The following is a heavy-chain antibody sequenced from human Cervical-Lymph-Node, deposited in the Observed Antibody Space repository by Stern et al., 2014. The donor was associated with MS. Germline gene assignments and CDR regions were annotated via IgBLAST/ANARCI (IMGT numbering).Heavy chain of an antibody. Sequence: EVQLVESGGGLVQPGESLRLSCVASGFTFEAYAMHWVRQLPGKGLEWVSGITRNGGKVGYLDSVKGRFTISRDDAKSSLYLQMNRLRHEDTALYYCAIGSHWDPGTMVTVSS. J-gene: IGHJ3*01. CDR3: AIGSH. V-gene: IGHV3-9*01. CDR1: GFTFEAYA. D-gene: IGHD3-10*01. CDR2: ITRNGGKV.